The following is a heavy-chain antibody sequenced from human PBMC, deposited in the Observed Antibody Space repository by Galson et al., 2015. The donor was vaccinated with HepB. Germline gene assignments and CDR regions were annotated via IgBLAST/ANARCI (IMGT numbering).Heavy chain of an antibody. D-gene: IGHD4-17*01. CDR2: ISSSASMI. Sequence: SLRLSCAASGFIFSNYEMSWVRQAPGKGLEWLSYISSSASMIYYADSVTGRFTISRDNAENSLYLQMNSLRVEDTAVYYCARARQTSVLLPWFFDLWGRGTLVTVSS. CDR3: ARARQTSVLLPWFFDL. J-gene: IGHJ2*01. CDR1: GFIFSNYE. V-gene: IGHV3-48*03.